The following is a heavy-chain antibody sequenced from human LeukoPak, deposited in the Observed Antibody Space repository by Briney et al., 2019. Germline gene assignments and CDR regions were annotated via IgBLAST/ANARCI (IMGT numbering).Heavy chain of an antibody. Sequence: GASVKVSCKGYGYTFINHDIDWVRQAAGQGLEWMGWMNSNSGNTGYAQKFQGRVTFTRDTSISTAYMELYSLTSDDTAVYYCARGSGSHGRDWLDPWGQGTLVTVSS. V-gene: IGHV1-8*03. D-gene: IGHD1-26*01. CDR3: ARGSGSHGRDWLDP. CDR1: GYTFINHD. J-gene: IGHJ5*02. CDR2: MNSNSGNT.